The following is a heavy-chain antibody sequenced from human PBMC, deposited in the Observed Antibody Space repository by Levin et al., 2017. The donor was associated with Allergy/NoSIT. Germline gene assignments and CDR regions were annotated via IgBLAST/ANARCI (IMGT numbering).Heavy chain of an antibody. Sequence: GESLKISCAASGFTVSSNYMSWVRQAPGKGLEWVSVIYSGGSTYYADSVKGRFTISRDNSKNTLYLQMNSLRAEDTAVYYCARDQSSGFDYWGQGTLVTVSS. D-gene: IGHD3-22*01. CDR1: GFTVSSNY. J-gene: IGHJ4*02. V-gene: IGHV3-53*01. CDR3: ARDQSSGFDY. CDR2: IYSGGST.